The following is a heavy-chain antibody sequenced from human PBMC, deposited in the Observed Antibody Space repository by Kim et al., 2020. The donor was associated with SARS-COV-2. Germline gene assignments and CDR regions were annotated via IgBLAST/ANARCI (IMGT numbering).Heavy chain of an antibody. D-gene: IGHD5-18*01. J-gene: IGHJ6*02. Sequence: GGSLRLSCTASGFTFGDYAMSWFRQAPGKGLEWVGFIRSKAYGGTTEYAASVKGRFTISRDDSKSIAYLQMNSLKTEDTAVYYCTRDQMGIQLWTSGVYYYGMDVWGQGTTVTVSS. CDR2: IRSKAYGGTT. CDR3: TRDQMGIQLWTSGVYYYGMDV. V-gene: IGHV3-49*03. CDR1: GFTFGDYA.